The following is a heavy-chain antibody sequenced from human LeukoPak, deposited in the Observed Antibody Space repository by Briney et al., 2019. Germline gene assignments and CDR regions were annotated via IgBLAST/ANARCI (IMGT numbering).Heavy chain of an antibody. CDR3: TRDSYDSSGYFPHYYYYYYMDV. CDR1: GFTFGDYA. J-gene: IGHJ6*03. V-gene: IGHV3-49*04. CDR2: IRSKAYGGTT. Sequence: GGSLRLSCTAPGFTFGDYAMSWVRQAPGKGLEWVGFIRSKAYGGTTEYAASVKGRFTISRDDSKSIAYLQMNSLKTEDTAVYYCTRDSYDSSGYFPHYYYYYYMDVWGKGTTVTVSS. D-gene: IGHD3-22*01.